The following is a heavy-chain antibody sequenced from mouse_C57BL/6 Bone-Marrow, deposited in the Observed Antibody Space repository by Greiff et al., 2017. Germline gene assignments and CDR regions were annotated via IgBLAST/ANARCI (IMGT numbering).Heavy chain of an antibody. V-gene: IGHV1-15*01. J-gene: IGHJ3*01. CDR2: IDPETGGT. CDR1: GYTFTDYE. Sequence: QVHVKQSGAELVRPGASVTLSCKASGYTFTDYEMHWVKQTPVHGLEWIGAIDPETGGTAYNQKFKGKAILTADKSSSTAYMELRSLTSEDSAVYYCTRSTYYGNYRFAYWCQGTLVTVSA. D-gene: IGHD2-10*01. CDR3: TRSTYYGNYRFAY.